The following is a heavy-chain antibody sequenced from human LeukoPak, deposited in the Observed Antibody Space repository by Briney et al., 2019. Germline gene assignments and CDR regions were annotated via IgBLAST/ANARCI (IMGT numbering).Heavy chain of an antibody. J-gene: IGHJ4*02. D-gene: IGHD3-22*01. V-gene: IGHV4-4*02. CDR3: ARAENYDSSGYYQTYYFDY. CDR1: GGSISSSNW. Sequence: PSETLSLTCAVSGGSISSSNWWSWVRQPPGKGLEWIGEIYHSGSTNYNPSLKSRVTISVDKSKNQFSLKLSPVTAADTAVYYCARAENYDSSGYYQTYYFDYWGQGTLVTVSS. CDR2: IYHSGST.